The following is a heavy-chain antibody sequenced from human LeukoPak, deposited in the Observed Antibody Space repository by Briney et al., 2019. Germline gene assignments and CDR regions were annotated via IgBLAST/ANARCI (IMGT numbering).Heavy chain of an antibody. D-gene: IGHD1-14*01. Sequence: GGSLRLSCAASGFTFSFYAMSWVRQAPGKGLEWVSGISGSGGGTYYADSVKGRFTISRDNSKNTLYLQMNSLRAEDTAVYYCASLDPHPGIDRWGQGTLVTVSS. CDR3: ASLDPHPGIDR. V-gene: IGHV3-23*01. J-gene: IGHJ5*02. CDR1: GFTFSFYA. CDR2: ISGSGGGT.